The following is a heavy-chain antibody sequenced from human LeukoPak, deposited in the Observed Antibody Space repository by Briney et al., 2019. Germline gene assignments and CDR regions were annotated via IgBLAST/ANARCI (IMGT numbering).Heavy chain of an antibody. Sequence: GASVKVSCKASGGTFTSYAMHWVRQAPGQRLEWMGWINAGNGNTKYSQKFQGRVTITRDTSASTAYMELSSLRSEDTAVYYCARDRYDILTGYSSLWGQGTLVTVSS. CDR2: INAGNGNT. J-gene: IGHJ4*02. D-gene: IGHD3-9*01. CDR3: ARDRYDILTGYSSL. V-gene: IGHV1-3*01. CDR1: GGTFTSYA.